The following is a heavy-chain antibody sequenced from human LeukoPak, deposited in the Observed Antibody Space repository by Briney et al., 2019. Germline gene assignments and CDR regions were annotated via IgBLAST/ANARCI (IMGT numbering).Heavy chain of an antibody. CDR1: GYTFTNYG. Sequence: GASVRISCKASGYTFTNYGITWVRQAPGQGLEWMGWISTHSGNTNSAEKLQGRVTMTTDTSTGTAYMEVRSLRSDDTAVYYCARDPDHQYGSAPNFDHWSQATLATV. J-gene: IGHJ4*02. D-gene: IGHD6-25*01. CDR3: ARDPDHQYGSAPNFDH. CDR2: ISTHSGNT. V-gene: IGHV1-18*01.